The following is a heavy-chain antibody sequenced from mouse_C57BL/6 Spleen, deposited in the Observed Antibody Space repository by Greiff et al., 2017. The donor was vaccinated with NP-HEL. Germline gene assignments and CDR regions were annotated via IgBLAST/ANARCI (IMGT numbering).Heavy chain of an antibody. CDR1: GYAFSSYW. J-gene: IGHJ4*01. CDR2: IYPGDGDT. Sequence: QVQLQQSGAELVKPGASVKISCKASGYAFSSYWMNWVKQRPGKGLEWIGQIYPGDGDTNYNGKFKGKATLTADKSSSTASEDSAVYFCAREGGTGMDYWGQGTSVTVSS. D-gene: IGHD3-3*01. V-gene: IGHV1-80*01. CDR3: AREGGTGMDY.